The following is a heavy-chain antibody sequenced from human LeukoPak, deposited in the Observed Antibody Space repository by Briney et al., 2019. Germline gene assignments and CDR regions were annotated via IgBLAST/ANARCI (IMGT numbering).Heavy chain of an antibody. V-gene: IGHV1-69*05. Sequence: GASVKVSCKASGGTFSSYAISWVRQAPGQGLEWVGRIIPIFGTANYAQKFQGRVTITTDESTSTAYMELSSLRSEDTAVYYCARSYGSSSRYYYYYMDVWGKGTTVTVSS. CDR3: ARSYGSSSRYYYYYMDV. CDR1: GGTFSSYA. D-gene: IGHD6-6*01. CDR2: IIPIFGTA. J-gene: IGHJ6*03.